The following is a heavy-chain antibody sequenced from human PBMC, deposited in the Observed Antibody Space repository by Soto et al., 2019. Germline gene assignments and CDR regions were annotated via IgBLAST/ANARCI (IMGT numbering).Heavy chain of an antibody. CDR2: ISPSSDTI. CDR3: EGILVVPAPGHDAFDI. Sequence: LRLSCSSSGFTFSAYEMNWVRQAPGKGLEWVSYISPSSDTIYYADSVKGRFTISRDNAENSLYLQMNGLRAEDTALYFCEGILVVPAPGHDAFDIWGQGTMVTVSS. CDR1: GFTFSAYE. D-gene: IGHD2-8*02. V-gene: IGHV3-48*03. J-gene: IGHJ3*02.